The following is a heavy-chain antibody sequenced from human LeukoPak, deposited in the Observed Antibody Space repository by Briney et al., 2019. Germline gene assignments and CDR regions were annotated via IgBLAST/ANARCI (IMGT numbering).Heavy chain of an antibody. CDR3: ARGYYGDYGAADAFDI. CDR1: GGTFSSYA. J-gene: IGHJ3*02. D-gene: IGHD4-17*01. CDR2: IILIFGTA. Sequence: ASVKVSCKASGGTFSSYAISWVRQAPGQGLEWMGGIILIFGTANYAQKFQGRVAITADKSTSTAYMELSSLRSEDTAVYYCARGYYGDYGAADAFDIWGQGTMVTVSS. V-gene: IGHV1-69*06.